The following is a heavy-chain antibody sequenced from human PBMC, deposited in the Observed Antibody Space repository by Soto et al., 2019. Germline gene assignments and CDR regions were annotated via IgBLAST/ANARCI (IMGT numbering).Heavy chain of an antibody. Sequence: GGSLRLSCTASGFSFSSYTMNWVRQAPGKGLQWVASITNRGTHTYSADSVKGRFTISRDNDKNSLYLQMNNLRAEDTATYYCARAHEVAWFDSWGLGTLVTVSS. CDR1: GFSFSSYT. D-gene: IGHD2-15*01. CDR3: ARAHEVAWFDS. J-gene: IGHJ5*01. V-gene: IGHV3-21*06. CDR2: ITNRGTHT.